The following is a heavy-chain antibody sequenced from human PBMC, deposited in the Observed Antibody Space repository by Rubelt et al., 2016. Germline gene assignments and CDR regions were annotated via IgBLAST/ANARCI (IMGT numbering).Heavy chain of an antibody. CDR3: ATDRGGRLEY. CDR1: GFTFSSYW. V-gene: IGHV3-7*04. CDR2: LKQDGSDK. J-gene: IGHJ4*02. D-gene: IGHD3-16*01. Sequence: EVQLVESGGGLVQPGGSLRLSCAASGFTFSSYWMSWVRQAPGKGLEWVANLKQDGSDKYYVDSVQGRFTISRENAKNSLYLQRNSLTAEDTAVYYCATDRGGRLEYWGQGTLVTVSS.